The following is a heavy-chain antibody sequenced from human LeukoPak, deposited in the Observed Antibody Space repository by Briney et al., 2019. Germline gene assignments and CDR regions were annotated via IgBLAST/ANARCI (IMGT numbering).Heavy chain of an antibody. D-gene: IGHD3-10*01. J-gene: IGHJ4*02. V-gene: IGHV5-51*01. CDR2: IYPGDSDT. CDR1: GYSFTSYW. CDR3: ARPGETIPHYFDY. Sequence: GESLKISCKGSGYSFTSYWSGWVRQLPGKGLESMGIIYPGDSDTRYSPSFQGQVTISADKSISTAYLQWSSLKASDTAMYYCARPGETIPHYFDYWGQGTLVTVSS.